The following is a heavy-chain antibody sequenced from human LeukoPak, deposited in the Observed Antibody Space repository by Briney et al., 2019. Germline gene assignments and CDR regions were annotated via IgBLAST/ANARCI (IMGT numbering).Heavy chain of an antibody. CDR3: ARGRYCSGGNCWAIYYYYMDV. V-gene: IGHV1-18*01. J-gene: IGHJ6*03. Sequence: ASVKVSCKTSGYTFTNYGISWVRQAPGQGLEGMGWISTFNGNAKYAQNFQGRVTMTTDTSTSTAHMELKSLRSDDTAVYYCARGRYCSGGNCWAIYYYYMDVWGKRTTVTVSS. D-gene: IGHD2-15*01. CDR1: GYTFTNYG. CDR2: ISTFNGNA.